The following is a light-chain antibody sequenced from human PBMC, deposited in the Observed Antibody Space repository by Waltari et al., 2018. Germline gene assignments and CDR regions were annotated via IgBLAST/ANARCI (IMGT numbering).Light chain of an antibody. CDR1: QNIVGY. Sequence: DIQVTQSPASLSASVGDTVRITCRTSQNIVGYLNWYQQKPGRAPRLLIYAASTLQTGVPSRFSGSGSGAEFTLTIHSLQPEDLATYSCQQGFSPPWTFGQGTKVEIK. CDR2: AAS. CDR3: QQGFSPPWT. V-gene: IGKV1-39*01. J-gene: IGKJ1*01.